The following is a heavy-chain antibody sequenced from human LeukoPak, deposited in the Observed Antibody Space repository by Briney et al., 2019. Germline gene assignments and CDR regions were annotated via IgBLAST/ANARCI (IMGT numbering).Heavy chain of an antibody. CDR1: GYTLTELS. Sequence: GASVKVSCKVSGYTLTELSMHWVRQAPGKGLEWMGGFDPEDGETIYAQKFQGRVTMTEDTSTDTAYMELSSLRSEDTAVYYCATASMFGESRPFDYWGQGTLVTVSS. V-gene: IGHV1-24*01. CDR2: FDPEDGET. CDR3: ATASMFGESRPFDY. J-gene: IGHJ4*02. D-gene: IGHD3-10*02.